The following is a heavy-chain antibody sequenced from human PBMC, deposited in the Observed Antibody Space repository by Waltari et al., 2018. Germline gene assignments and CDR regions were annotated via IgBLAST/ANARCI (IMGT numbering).Heavy chain of an antibody. CDR3: ARCASDVYYYDSSGYYFDY. CDR1: GGSISSGSYY. D-gene: IGHD3-22*01. CDR2: IYTSGST. V-gene: IGHV4-61*02. Sequence: QVQLQESGPGLVKPSQTLSLTCTVSGGSISSGSYYWSWIRQPAGKGLEWIGRIYTSGSTNYNPSLKSRVTISVDTSKNQFSLKLSSVTAADTAVYYCARCASDVYYYDSSGYYFDYWGQGTLVTVSS. J-gene: IGHJ4*02.